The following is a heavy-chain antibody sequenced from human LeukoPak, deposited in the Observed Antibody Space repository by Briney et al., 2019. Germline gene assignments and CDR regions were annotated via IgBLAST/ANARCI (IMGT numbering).Heavy chain of an antibody. CDR2: FDPEDGET. J-gene: IGHJ5*02. D-gene: IGHD3-16*02. V-gene: IGHV1-24*01. Sequence: ASVKVSCKVSGYTLTELSTHWVRQAPGKGLEWMGGFDPEDGETIYAQKFQGRVTMTEDTSTDTAYMELSSLRSEDTAVYYCARDNSVGDIAWWFDPWGQGTLVTVSS. CDR1: GYTLTELS. CDR3: ARDNSVGDIAWWFDP.